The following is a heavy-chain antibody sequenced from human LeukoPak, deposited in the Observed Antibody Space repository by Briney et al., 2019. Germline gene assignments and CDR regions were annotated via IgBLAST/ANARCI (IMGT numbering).Heavy chain of an antibody. D-gene: IGHD3-16*01. V-gene: IGHV3-21*01. CDR3: ARGLRVWGLGLERSPYFDY. Sequence: GGSLRLSCAASGFTFSSYSMNWVRKAPGKGLEWVSSISSSSSYIYYADSVKGRFTISRDNAKNSLYLQMNSLRAEDTAVYYCARGLRVWGLGLERSPYFDYWGQGTLVTVSS. J-gene: IGHJ4*02. CDR2: ISSSSSYI. CDR1: GFTFSSYS.